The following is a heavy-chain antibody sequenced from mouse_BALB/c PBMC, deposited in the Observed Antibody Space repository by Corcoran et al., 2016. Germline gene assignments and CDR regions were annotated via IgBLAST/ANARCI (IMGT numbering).Heavy chain of an antibody. V-gene: IGHV8-12*01. J-gene: IGHJ1*01. CDR3: ARRKGYFDV. CDR1: GFSLSTSGMG. CDR2: IYWDDDK. Sequence: QVTLKESGPGILQPSQTLSLTCSFSGFSLSTSGMGVSWIRQPSGKGLEWLAHIYWDDDKRYNPSLKSRLTISKETSSNQVFLKITSVDTADTATYYCARRKGYFDVWGAGTTVTVSS.